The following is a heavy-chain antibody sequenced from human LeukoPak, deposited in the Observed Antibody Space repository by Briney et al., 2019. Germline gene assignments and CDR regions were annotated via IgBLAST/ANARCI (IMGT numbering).Heavy chain of an antibody. Sequence: SETLSLTCTVSGGSISSYYWSWIRQPPGKGLEWIGYIYYSGSTNYNPSLKSRVTISVDTSKNQFSLKLSSVTAADTAVYYCARAQKYYYDSSGKDYYMDVWGKGTTVTVSS. V-gene: IGHV4-59*12. CDR3: ARAQKYYYDSSGKDYYMDV. CDR1: GGSISSYY. CDR2: IYYSGST. D-gene: IGHD3-22*01. J-gene: IGHJ6*03.